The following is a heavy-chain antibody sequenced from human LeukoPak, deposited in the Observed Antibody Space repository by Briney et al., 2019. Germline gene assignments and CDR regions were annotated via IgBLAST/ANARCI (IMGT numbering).Heavy chain of an antibody. Sequence: SVKVSCKASGGSFSSYAINWVRQAPGQGLEWMGGIIPIFGTAHYAQNFQDRVTIAAVESMSTVYMELSSLRSEDTAVYYCARGWLAETTVVTPYNYWGQGTLVTVSS. CDR1: GGSFSSYA. V-gene: IGHV1-69*13. D-gene: IGHD4-23*01. CDR2: IIPIFGTA. J-gene: IGHJ4*02. CDR3: ARGWLAETTVVTPYNY.